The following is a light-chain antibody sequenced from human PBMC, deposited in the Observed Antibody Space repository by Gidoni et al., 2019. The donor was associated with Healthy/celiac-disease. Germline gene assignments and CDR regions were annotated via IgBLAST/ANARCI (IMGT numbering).Light chain of an antibody. Sequence: DIHMTQSPSSLSAAVGDRVTIPCQASHDISNYLTWYQQKPGKAPKLLIYDASNWETGVPSRFSGSGSGTDFTFTISSLQPEDIATYYCQQDDNLPRTFGPGTKVDIK. J-gene: IGKJ3*01. CDR3: QQDDNLPRT. CDR2: DAS. V-gene: IGKV1-33*01. CDR1: HDISNY.